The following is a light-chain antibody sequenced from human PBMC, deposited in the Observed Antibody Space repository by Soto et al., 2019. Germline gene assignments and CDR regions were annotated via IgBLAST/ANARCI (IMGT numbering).Light chain of an antibody. V-gene: IGKV1-39*01. Sequence: DIQMTQSPSSLSASVGDRVTITCRASQSISSYLNWYQQKPGKAPKLLIYAASSLQSGVPSRFSGSGSGTYFTLTISSLQPEDFATYYCQQRLGTFGQGTKLEIK. CDR3: QQRLGT. CDR1: QSISSY. J-gene: IGKJ2*01. CDR2: AAS.